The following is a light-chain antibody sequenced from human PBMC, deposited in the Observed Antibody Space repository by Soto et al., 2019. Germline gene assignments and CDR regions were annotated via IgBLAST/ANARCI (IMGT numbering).Light chain of an antibody. CDR2: DAS. V-gene: IGKV1-5*01. CDR3: QQYETFSGT. J-gene: IGKJ1*01. CDR1: QSISSW. Sequence: DIQMTQSPSSVSASVGDRVTITCGASQSISSWLAWYQQKPGKAPKLLIYDASSLESGVPSRFRGSGSGTKFTLTIASLQPDDFATYYCQQYETFSGTFGPGTKVDIK.